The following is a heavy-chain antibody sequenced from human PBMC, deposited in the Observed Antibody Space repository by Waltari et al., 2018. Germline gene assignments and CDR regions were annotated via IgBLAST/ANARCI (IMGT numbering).Heavy chain of an antibody. V-gene: IGHV4-39*07. D-gene: IGHD2-2*01. CDR1: GGSISSSSYS. Sequence: QLQLQESGPGLVKPSETLSLTCTVSGGSISSSSYSWGWIPQPPGKGLEWIGSMYYSGRTYYSPSLKSRVTISVDPSKKQFSLKLSSVTAADTAVYYCARDDGSAAILHWGQGTLVTVSS. J-gene: IGHJ1*01. CDR3: ARDDGSAAILH. CDR2: MYYSGRT.